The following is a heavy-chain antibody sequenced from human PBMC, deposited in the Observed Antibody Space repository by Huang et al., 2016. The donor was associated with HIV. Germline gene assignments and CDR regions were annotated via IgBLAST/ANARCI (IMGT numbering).Heavy chain of an antibody. CDR1: GGGSSSYA. D-gene: IGHD5-12*01. J-gene: IGHJ4*02. CDR3: ARSGPRWGLATIWTLVY. CDR2: ILPIFGTT. V-gene: IGHV1-69*13. Sequence: QVQLVQSGAEVKKPGSSVKLSCQSSGGGSSSYAISWVRQARGQGLEWMGGILPIFGTTDYAPRFQGRVTITADESTNTAYIELSSLEYDDTALYYCARSGPRWGLATIWTLVYWGQGTLVTVSS.